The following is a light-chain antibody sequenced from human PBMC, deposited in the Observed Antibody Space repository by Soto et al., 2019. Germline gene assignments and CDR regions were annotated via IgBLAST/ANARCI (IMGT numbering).Light chain of an antibody. V-gene: IGLV2-11*01. Sequence: QSVLTQPRSVSGSPGQSVTISCTGTSSDVCGYNYVSWYQQHPGKAPKLMIYDVSKRPSGVPDRFSGSKSGNPASLTISGLQAEDEADYYCCSYAGSYTLVFGTGTKVTVL. CDR1: SSDVCGYNY. CDR2: DVS. J-gene: IGLJ1*01. CDR3: CSYAGSYTLV.